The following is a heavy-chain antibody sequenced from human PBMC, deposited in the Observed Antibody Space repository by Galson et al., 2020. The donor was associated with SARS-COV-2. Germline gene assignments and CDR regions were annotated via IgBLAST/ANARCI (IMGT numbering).Heavy chain of an antibody. CDR1: GIPFSTYA. CDR3: TRDAYNWVDCDC. D-gene: IGHD1-1*01. V-gene: IGHV3-30-3*01. CDR2: ISSDGSHQ. J-gene: IGHJ4*02. Sequence: GGSLRLSCAASGIPFSTYATHWVRQAPGKGLEWVTVISSDGSHQYYADSVRDRFTISRDNSKNTLYLQMDSLRAEDTAVYYCTRDAYNWVDCDCWGQGTLVSVSS.